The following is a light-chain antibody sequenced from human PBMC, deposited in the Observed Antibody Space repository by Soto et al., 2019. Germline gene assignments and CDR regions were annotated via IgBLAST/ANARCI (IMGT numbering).Light chain of an antibody. J-gene: IGKJ1*01. CDR2: DAS. Sequence: ETVLTQSPGTLSLSPGERATLFCRASQSVTNNYLAWYQQKPGQAPRLLIYDASTRATGIPDKFSGSGSGTDFTLTISNREPDDLAFYYCQQHGRSPPALTVGQGTKVEIK. V-gene: IGKV3-20*01. CDR1: QSVTNNY. CDR3: QQHGRSPPALT.